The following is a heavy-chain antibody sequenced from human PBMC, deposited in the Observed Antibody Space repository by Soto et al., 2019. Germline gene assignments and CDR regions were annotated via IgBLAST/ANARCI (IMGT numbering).Heavy chain of an antibody. CDR2: IIPIFGTA. CDR3: AREALYDFWSGYYSYFDY. D-gene: IGHD3-3*01. CDR1: GGTFSSYA. Sequence: ASVKVSCKASGGTFSSYAISWVRQAPGQGLEWMGGIIPIFGTANYAQKFQGRVTITADESTSTAYMELSSLRSEDTAVYYCAREALYDFWSGYYSYFDYWGQGTLVTVSS. V-gene: IGHV1-69*13. J-gene: IGHJ4*02.